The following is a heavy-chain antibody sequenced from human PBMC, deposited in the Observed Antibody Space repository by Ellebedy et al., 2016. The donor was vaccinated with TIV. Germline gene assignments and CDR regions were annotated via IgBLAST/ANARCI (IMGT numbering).Heavy chain of an antibody. V-gene: IGHV3-30*02. CDR2: IRYDGSNK. Sequence: GESLKISCAASGFTFSSYGMHWVRQAPGKGLEWVAFIRYDGSNKYYADSVKGRFAISRDNAKNSLYLQMNSLRAEDTAVYYCARCGRSGSYSYLDYWGQGTLVTVSS. CDR3: ARCGRSGSYSYLDY. CDR1: GFTFSSYG. D-gene: IGHD1-26*01. J-gene: IGHJ4*02.